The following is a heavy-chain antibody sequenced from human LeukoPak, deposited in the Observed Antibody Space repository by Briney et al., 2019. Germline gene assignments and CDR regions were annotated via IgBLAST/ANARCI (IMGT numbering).Heavy chain of an antibody. J-gene: IGHJ4*02. Sequence: GGSLRLYCVASGFTFRTYSMNWVRQAPGKGLEWVAAITSISNYIWYADSVKGRFTVSRDNAKTSLYLQMNSVRVEDTAVYYCARDLGVVVGTATLDYWGQGALVTVSS. CDR2: ITSISNYI. CDR3: ARDLGVVVGTATLDY. CDR1: GFTFRTYS. D-gene: IGHD2-15*01. V-gene: IGHV3-21*01.